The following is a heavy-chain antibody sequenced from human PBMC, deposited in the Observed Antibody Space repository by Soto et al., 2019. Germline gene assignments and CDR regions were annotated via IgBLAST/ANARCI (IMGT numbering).Heavy chain of an antibody. Sequence: GGSLRLSCVASGFSFDKYAMAWVRQAPGKGLEWVSHVAAGGGHTYYAESVKGRFTISRDNSKNTLFLQINTLRADDTAIYFCARRTSFLGAFDYWGQGVMVTV. V-gene: IGHV3-23*01. CDR2: VAAGGGHT. D-gene: IGHD3-16*02. CDR3: ARRTSFLGAFDY. J-gene: IGHJ4*02. CDR1: GFSFDKYA.